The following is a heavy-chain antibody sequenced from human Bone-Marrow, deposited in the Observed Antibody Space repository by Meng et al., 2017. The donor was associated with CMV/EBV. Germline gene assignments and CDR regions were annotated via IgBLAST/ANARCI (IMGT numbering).Heavy chain of an antibody. CDR1: GYTFTNYA. CDR3: ARARDCTSASCYIAAGWFDP. J-gene: IGHJ5*02. Sequence: ASVKVSCKASGYTFTNYAFSWVRQAPGQGLEWMGWISAYNDNRNYAQKLQGRVTMTTDTSTSTAYMELRGLRSDDTAVYYCARARDCTSASCYIAAGWFDPWGQGTLVTVSS. V-gene: IGHV1-18*01. D-gene: IGHD2-2*02. CDR2: ISAYNDNR.